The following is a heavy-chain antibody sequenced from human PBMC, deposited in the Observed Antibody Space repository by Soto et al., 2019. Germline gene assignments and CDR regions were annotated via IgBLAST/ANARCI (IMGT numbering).Heavy chain of an antibody. CDR2: LVGSGGST. CDR3: AKEIVVVPAALTDAFDI. CDR1: GFSFSAYA. Sequence: GGSLRLSCAASGFSFSAYAMNWVRQAPGKGLEWVSALVGSGGSTNYADSVKGRFTISRDNSKNTLYLQMNSLRAEDTAVYYCAKEIVVVPAALTDAFDIWGQGTMVTVSS. V-gene: IGHV3-23*01. J-gene: IGHJ3*02. D-gene: IGHD2-2*01.